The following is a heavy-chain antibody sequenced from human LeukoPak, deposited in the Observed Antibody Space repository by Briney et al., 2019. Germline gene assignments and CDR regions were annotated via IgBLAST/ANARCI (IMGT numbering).Heavy chain of an antibody. D-gene: IGHD1-26*01. CDR3: AKYVVAATTFFDS. CDR1: GFTFSSYP. Sequence: GGSLRLSCAASGFTFSSYPMSWVRQAPGKGLEWVSAIGGSGTSTYYADSVKGRFTISRDNSKNTLYLQMNSPRAEDTAVYYCAKYVVAATTFFDSWGQGTLVTVSS. CDR2: IGGSGTST. V-gene: IGHV3-23*01. J-gene: IGHJ4*02.